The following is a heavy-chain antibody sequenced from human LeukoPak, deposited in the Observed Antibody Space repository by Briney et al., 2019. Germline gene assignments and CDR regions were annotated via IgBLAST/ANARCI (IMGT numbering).Heavy chain of an antibody. V-gene: IGHV3-74*01. CDR2: INRDASST. Sequence: GGSLRLSCAASGFTFSSFWMHWIRQAPGKGLVWVSRINRDASSTNYADSVKGRFTISRDNAKNTLYLQMNSLRAEDTAVYYCAKRGTTMEKEGFDYWGQGTLVTVSS. J-gene: IGHJ4*02. CDR3: AKRGTTMEKEGFDY. CDR1: GFTFSSFW. D-gene: IGHD5-18*01.